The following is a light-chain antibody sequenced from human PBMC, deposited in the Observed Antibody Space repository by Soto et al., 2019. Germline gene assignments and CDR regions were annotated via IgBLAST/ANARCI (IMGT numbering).Light chain of an antibody. CDR1: QSISDY. CDR3: QQSYSTPPIT. CDR2: VAS. Sequence: DIQMTQSPSSLSASVGDTVSITCRASQSISDYLNWYQHKPGKAXKLLIYVASNLQSGVPLRFSGSGSGTDFTLPISSLQPEDFATYYCQQSYSTPPITFGQGTRLEIK. V-gene: IGKV1-39*01. J-gene: IGKJ5*01.